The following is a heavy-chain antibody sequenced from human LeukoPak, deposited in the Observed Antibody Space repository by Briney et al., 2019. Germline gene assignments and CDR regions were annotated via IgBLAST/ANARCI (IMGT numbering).Heavy chain of an antibody. J-gene: IGHJ4*02. V-gene: IGHV4-59*01. CDR3: AKGGKGFPLGLRFDS. D-gene: IGHD2-21*01. Sequence: SETVSLTCTVSGGSISTYYWTWIRQPPGKGLEWIGYIYYSGSTNYIPSLKSRVTISVDTSKNQFSLKLTSLTAADTAVYYCAKGGKGFPLGLRFDSWGQGTLVSVPS. CDR2: IYYSGST. CDR1: GGSISTYY.